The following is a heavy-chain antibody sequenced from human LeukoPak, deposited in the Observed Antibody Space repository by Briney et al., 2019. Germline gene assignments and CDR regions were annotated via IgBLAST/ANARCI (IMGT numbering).Heavy chain of an antibody. Sequence: SETLSLTCAVYGWSFSGYYWSWIRQPPGKGLEWIGEINHSGSTNYNPSLESRGTISVSTSKNQLSLMQSSVTAADAAVDYCAGVGRYDSSGYGAFDIWGQGTMVTVSS. J-gene: IGHJ3*02. CDR2: INHSGST. CDR3: AGVGRYDSSGYGAFDI. CDR1: GWSFSGYY. V-gene: IGHV4-34*01. D-gene: IGHD3-22*01.